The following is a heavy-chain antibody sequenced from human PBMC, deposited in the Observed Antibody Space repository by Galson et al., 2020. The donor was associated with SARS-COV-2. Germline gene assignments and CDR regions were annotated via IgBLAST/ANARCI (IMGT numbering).Heavy chain of an antibody. CDR1: GGSISSGNYY. Sequence: SETLSLTCTVSGGSISSGNYYLSWIRQPAGKGLEWIGRVYSTGSTNYNPSLKSRVTMSVDTSKNQFSLKLSSVTAADTAMYYCATSQAFCFGDCFSANWFDPWGQGTLVTVSS. J-gene: IGHJ5*02. D-gene: IGHD2-21*02. V-gene: IGHV4-61*02. CDR2: VYSTGST. CDR3: ATSQAFCFGDCFSANWFDP.